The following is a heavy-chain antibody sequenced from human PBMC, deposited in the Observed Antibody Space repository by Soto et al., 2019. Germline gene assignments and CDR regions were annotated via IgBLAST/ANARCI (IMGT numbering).Heavy chain of an antibody. CDR3: ATRSGDYVGGFDT. J-gene: IGHJ5*02. CDR1: GGSIIGSGFH. CDR2: IYYSGTA. Sequence: QLPLRESGPGLVKPSETLSLTCTVSGGSIIGSGFHWAWIRQPPGKGLGWIGSIYYSGTANYSPSLNSRRAIDVDTSMNQFSLRLCSVTAADTPVYYCATRSGDYVGGFDTWCQGTRVTVSS. V-gene: IGHV4-39*01. D-gene: IGHD4-17*01.